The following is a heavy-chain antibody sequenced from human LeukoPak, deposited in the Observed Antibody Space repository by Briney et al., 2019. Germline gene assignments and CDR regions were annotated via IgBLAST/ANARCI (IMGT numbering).Heavy chain of an antibody. CDR3: ARGSSSWPYYFDY. V-gene: IGHV4-59*01. D-gene: IGHD6-13*01. CDR1: GGSISSYY. CDR2: TYYSGST. Sequence: ASETLPLTCTVSGGSISSYYWSWIRLPPGKGLEWIGYTYYSGSTNYNPSLKSRVTISVDTSKNQFSLKLSSVTAADTAVYYCARGSSSWPYYFDYWGQGTLVTVSS. J-gene: IGHJ4*02.